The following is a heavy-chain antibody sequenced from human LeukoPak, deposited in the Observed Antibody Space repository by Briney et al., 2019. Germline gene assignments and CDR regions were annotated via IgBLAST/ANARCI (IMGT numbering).Heavy chain of an antibody. CDR1: GGSISSGDYY. J-gene: IGHJ4*02. CDR2: IYYSGST. CDR3: ARDGRRYSNYVRDY. D-gene: IGHD4-11*01. Sequence: SETLSLTCTVSGGSISSGDYYWSWIRQPPGKGLEWIGYIYYSGSTYYNPSLKSRVTISVDTSKNQFSLKLSSVTAADTAVHCCARDGRRYSNYVRDYWGQGTLVTVSS. V-gene: IGHV4-30-4*08.